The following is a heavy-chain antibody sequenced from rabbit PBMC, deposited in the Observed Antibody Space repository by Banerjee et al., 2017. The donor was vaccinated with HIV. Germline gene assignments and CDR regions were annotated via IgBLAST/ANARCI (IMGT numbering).Heavy chain of an antibody. CDR3: ARHFRYAGDTGFGYAFNL. J-gene: IGHJ4*01. D-gene: IGHD4-2*01. CDR1: GFSFSSSYY. V-gene: IGHV1S45*01. Sequence: QEQLEESGGDLVKPEGSLTLTCTASGFSFSSSYYMCWVRQSPGKGLEWIACISGGDSANTYYANWAEGRFTVSKTSSTTVTLQMTSLTAADTATYFCARHFRYAGDTGFGYAFNLWGPGTLVTVS. CDR2: ISGGDSANT.